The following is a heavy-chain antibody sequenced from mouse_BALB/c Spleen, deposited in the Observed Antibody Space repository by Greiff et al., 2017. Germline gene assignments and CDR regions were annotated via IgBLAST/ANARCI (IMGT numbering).Heavy chain of an antibody. CDR1: GFTFTDYY. CDR2: IRNKANGYTT. V-gene: IGHV7-3*02. J-gene: IGHJ3*01. D-gene: IGHD2-4*01. Sequence: EVMLVESGGGLVQPGGSLRLSCATSGFTFTDYYMSWVRQPPGKALEWLGFIRNKANGYTTEYSASVKGRFTISRDNSQSILYLQMNTLRAEDSATYYCARGDYDYDVFAYWGRGTLVTVSA. CDR3: ARGDYDYDVFAY.